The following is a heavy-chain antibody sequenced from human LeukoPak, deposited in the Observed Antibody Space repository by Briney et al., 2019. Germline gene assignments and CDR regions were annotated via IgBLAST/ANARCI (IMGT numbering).Heavy chain of an antibody. CDR3: ARAQELSSSWYRRWFDP. CDR1: GGSFSGYY. D-gene: IGHD6-13*01. CDR2: INHSGST. V-gene: IGHV4-34*01. Sequence: SETLSLTCAVYGGSFSGYYWSWIRQPPGKGLEWIGEINHSGSTNYNPSLKSRVTISVDTSKNQFSLKLSSVTAADTAVYYCARAQELSSSWYRRWFDPWGQGTLVIVSS. J-gene: IGHJ5*02.